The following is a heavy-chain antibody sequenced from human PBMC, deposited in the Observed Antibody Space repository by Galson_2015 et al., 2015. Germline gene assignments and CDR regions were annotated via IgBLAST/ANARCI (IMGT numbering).Heavy chain of an antibody. J-gene: IGHJ6*03. CDR3: ARDPEPYDFWSGYYAHYYYYYYMDV. Sequence: SVKVSCKASGYTFTSYAMHWVRQAPGQRLEWMGWINAGNGNTKYSQKFQGRVTITRDTSASTAYMELSSLRSEDTAVYYCARDPEPYDFWSGYYAHYYYYYYMDVWGKGTTVTVSS. V-gene: IGHV1-3*01. CDR2: INAGNGNT. CDR1: GYTFTSYA. D-gene: IGHD3-3*01.